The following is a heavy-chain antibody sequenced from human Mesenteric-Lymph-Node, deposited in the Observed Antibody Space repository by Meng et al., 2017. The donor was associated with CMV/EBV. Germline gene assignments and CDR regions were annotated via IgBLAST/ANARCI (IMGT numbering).Heavy chain of an antibody. Sequence: LQQSGPRLVTSSHAFSVISTICGGVISSNNAAWTWVRQAPSRGLEWLGRTYYRSESYNDYAVSVKSRISVNLDTSKNQLSLHLNFVTPEDTAVYYCAYFGDLPPLWWGQGTLVTVSS. CDR2: TYYRSESYN. D-gene: IGHD3-16*01. J-gene: IGHJ4*02. V-gene: IGHV6-1*01. CDR1: GGVISSNNAA. CDR3: AYFGDLPPLW.